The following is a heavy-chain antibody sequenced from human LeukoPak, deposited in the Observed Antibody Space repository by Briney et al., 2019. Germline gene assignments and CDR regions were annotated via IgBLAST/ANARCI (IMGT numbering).Heavy chain of an antibody. CDR3: ARGGGYNSPFGY. Sequence: SETLSLTCTVSGGSISSYYWSWIWQPPGKGLEWIGYISYSGNTNYNPSPKSRVTISVDTSKNQFSLKLSSVTAADTAVYYCARGGGYNSPFGYWGQGTLVTVSS. V-gene: IGHV4-59*01. J-gene: IGHJ4*02. CDR1: GGSISSYY. D-gene: IGHD5-24*01. CDR2: ISYSGNT.